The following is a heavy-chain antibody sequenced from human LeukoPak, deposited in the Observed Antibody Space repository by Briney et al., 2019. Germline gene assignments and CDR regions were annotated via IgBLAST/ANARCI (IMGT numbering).Heavy chain of an antibody. CDR1: GGSISSYY. CDR3: ARGNGRRDYDFWSGPYYFDY. V-gene: IGHV4-59*08. CDR2: IYYSGST. Sequence: SETLSLTCTVSGGSISSYYWSWIRQPPGKGLEWIGYIYYSGSTNYNPSLKSRVTISVDTSKNQFSLKLSSVTAADTAVYYCARGNGRRDYDFWSGPYYFDYWGQGTLVTVSS. D-gene: IGHD3-3*01. J-gene: IGHJ4*02.